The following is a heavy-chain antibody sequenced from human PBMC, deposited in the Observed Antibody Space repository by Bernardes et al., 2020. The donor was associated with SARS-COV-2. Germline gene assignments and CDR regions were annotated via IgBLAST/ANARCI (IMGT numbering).Heavy chain of an antibody. CDR2: IYYSGST. D-gene: IGHD5-18*01. CDR1: GGSISSSSYY. Sequence: SEPLSLTCTVSGGSISSSSYYWGWIRQPPGKGLEWIGSIYYSGSTYYNPSLKSRVTISVDTSKNQFSLKLSSVTAADTAVYYCARHSRWIQLWSYDKSLGWFDPWGQGTLVTVSS. CDR3: ARHSRWIQLWSYDKSLGWFDP. V-gene: IGHV4-39*01. J-gene: IGHJ5*02.